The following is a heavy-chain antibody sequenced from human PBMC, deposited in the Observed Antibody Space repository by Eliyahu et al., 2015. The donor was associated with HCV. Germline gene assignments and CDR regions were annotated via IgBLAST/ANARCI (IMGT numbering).Heavy chain of an antibody. Sequence: QVQLVESGGGVVQPGKSLKLSCVASXFNINRXAXYWXRQGPGRGLEWVAFISLDGASEDYAESVKGRFTISRDNSQNTLFLEMNTLRPDDTAVYYCSGVVVPAESRFQYLFGMDVWGQGTTVTVSS. CDR1: XFNINRXA. CDR3: SGVVVPAESRFQYLFGMDV. V-gene: IGHV3-30-3*01. D-gene: IGHD2-15*01. J-gene: IGHJ6*02. CDR2: ISLDGASE.